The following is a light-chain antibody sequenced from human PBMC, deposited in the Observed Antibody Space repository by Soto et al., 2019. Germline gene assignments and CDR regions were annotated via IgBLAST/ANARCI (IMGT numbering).Light chain of an antibody. Sequence: TLITRPPSILSSCVRDRVTITSRASQSVSSWLAWFQQNPGTSPKLLIYDASNLESGVPSRFSGSGSGTDFTLTISSLQADAFATYYRQRDKSYCRTFGEGTKVDI. J-gene: IGKJ1*01. CDR3: QRDKSYCRT. CDR2: DAS. V-gene: IGKV1-5*01. CDR1: QSVSSW.